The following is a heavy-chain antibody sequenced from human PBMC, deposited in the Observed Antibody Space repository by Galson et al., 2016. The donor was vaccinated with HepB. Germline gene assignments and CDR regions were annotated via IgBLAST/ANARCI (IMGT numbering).Heavy chain of an antibody. CDR3: ARQNSRGLVWRNYLDD. CDR2: ISNRATT. V-gene: IGHV4-59*08. CDR1: GVSFSDFY. Sequence: SETLSLTCSVSGVSFSDFYWNWIRQRPGEGLEWIGYISNRATTIYNPSLRSRVTISLDTSKSQFFMRKSSVTAADTAIYYCARQNSRGLVWRNYLDDWGQGSLVTVSS. J-gene: IGHJ4*02. D-gene: IGHD2/OR15-2a*01.